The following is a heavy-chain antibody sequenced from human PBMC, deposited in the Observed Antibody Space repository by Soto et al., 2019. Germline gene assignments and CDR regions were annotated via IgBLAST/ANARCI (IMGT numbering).Heavy chain of an antibody. Sequence: PGESLKISCRDSGYSFNTYWIAWVRQMPGKGLEWMGIIYPGDSRTTYSPSFQGQVIISADKSISTVYLQWSSLKASDTAVYYCARVQLERQEQTPLRALPYYYGMDVWGQGTTVTVSS. J-gene: IGHJ6*02. CDR3: ARVQLERQEQTPLRALPYYYGMDV. CDR1: GYSFNTYW. V-gene: IGHV5-51*01. D-gene: IGHD1-1*01. CDR2: IYPGDSRT.